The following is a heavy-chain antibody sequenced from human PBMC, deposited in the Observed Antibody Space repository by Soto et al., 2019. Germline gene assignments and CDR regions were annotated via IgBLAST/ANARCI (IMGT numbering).Heavy chain of an antibody. CDR2: ISHDGSDE. CDR3: AKDGGGGYQPPNYYFYGLDV. D-gene: IGHD5-12*01. Sequence: GGSLRLSCAGSGFTFSAYGIHWVRLAPGKGLEWVAVISHDGSDEDYADSVRGRFSISRDFSDDTEHLQMNSLRDEDTAVYFCAKDGGGGYQPPNYYFYGLDVWGQGTTVTVSS. J-gene: IGHJ6*02. CDR1: GFTFSAYG. V-gene: IGHV3-30*18.